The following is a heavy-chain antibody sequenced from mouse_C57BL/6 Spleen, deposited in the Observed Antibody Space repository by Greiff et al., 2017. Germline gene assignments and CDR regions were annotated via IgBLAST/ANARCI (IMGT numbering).Heavy chain of an antibody. J-gene: IGHJ1*03. CDR3: ARRGSSYWYFDV. CDR2: ISDGGSYT. CDR1: GFTFSSYA. V-gene: IGHV5-4*03. D-gene: IGHD1-1*01. Sequence: EVQLVESGGGLVKPGGSLKLSCAASGFTFSSYAMSWVRQTPEKRLEWVATISDGGSYTYYPDNVKGRFTISRDNAKNNLYLQMSHLKSEDTAMYYCARRGSSYWYFDVWGTGTTVTVSS.